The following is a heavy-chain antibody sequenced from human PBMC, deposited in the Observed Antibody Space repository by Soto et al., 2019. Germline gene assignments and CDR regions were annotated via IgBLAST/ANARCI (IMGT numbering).Heavy chain of an antibody. J-gene: IGHJ6*01. Sequence: SETLSLTCAVYGGSFSGYYWSWIRQPPGKGLEWIGEINHSGSTNYNPSLKSRVTISVDTSKNQFSLKLSSVTAADTAVYYCARFRIRLIWFEETKRHGMDVWAQAT. CDR2: INHSGST. D-gene: IGHD3-10*01. V-gene: IGHV4-34*01. CDR1: GGSFSGYY. CDR3: ARFRIRLIWFEETKRHGMDV.